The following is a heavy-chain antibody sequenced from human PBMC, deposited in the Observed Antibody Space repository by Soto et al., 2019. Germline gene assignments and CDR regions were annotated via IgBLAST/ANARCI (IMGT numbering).Heavy chain of an antibody. V-gene: IGHV4-31*03. CDR1: GGSISGGGCY. CDR2: IYYSGST. CDR3: ARDIRGSSSPV. Sequence: SSETLCVTCTVSGGSISGGGCYWSWIRQHPGKGLEWIGYIYYSGSTYYNPSLKSRVTISVDTSKNQFSLKLSSVTAADTAVYYCARDIRGSSSPVWGQGTMVTVSS. J-gene: IGHJ3*01. D-gene: IGHD6-13*01.